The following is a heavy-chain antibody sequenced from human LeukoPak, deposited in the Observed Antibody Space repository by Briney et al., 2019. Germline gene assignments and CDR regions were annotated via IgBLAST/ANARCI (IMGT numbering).Heavy chain of an antibody. J-gene: IGHJ4*02. CDR1: GYTFTGYY. V-gene: IGHV1-2*06. D-gene: IGHD6-19*01. CDR2: INPNSGGT. CDR3: ARALPGIAVADVDY. Sequence: ASVKVSCKASGYTFTGYYMHWVRQAPGQGLEWMGRINPNSGGTNYAQKFQGRVTMTRDTSISTAYMELSRLRSDDTAVYYCARALPGIAVADVDYWGQGTLVTVFS.